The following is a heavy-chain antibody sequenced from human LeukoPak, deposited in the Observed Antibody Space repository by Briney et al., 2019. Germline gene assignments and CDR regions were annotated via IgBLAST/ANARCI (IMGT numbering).Heavy chain of an antibody. Sequence: PGESLKISCKGSGYIFYSYWIAWVRQMPGKGLEWVGSIYPADSDTRYSPSFQGQVTTSVDRSISTAYLQWSSLKASDTAMYYCARPLSGDYSSGHFQYWGQGTLVTVSS. J-gene: IGHJ4*02. D-gene: IGHD6-19*01. CDR1: GYIFYSYW. CDR2: IYPADSDT. V-gene: IGHV5-51*01. CDR3: ARPLSGDYSSGHFQY.